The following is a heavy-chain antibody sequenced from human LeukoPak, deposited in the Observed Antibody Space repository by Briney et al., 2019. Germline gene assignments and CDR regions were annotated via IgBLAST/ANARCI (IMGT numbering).Heavy chain of an antibody. J-gene: IGHJ5*02. CDR2: INPSGGST. D-gene: IGHD3-16*01. V-gene: IGHV1-46*01. CDR1: GYTFTNYY. Sequence: ASVTVSFKASGYTFTNYYMHWVRQAPGQGLEWMGIINPSGGSTSYAQKFQGRVTITRDTSTSTVYMELSSLRSEDAAVYYCARRIDRGWGSMFDPWGQGTLVTVSS. CDR3: ARRIDRGWGSMFDP.